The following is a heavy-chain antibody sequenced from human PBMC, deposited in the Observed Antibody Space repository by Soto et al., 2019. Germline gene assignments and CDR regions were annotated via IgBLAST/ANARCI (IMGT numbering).Heavy chain of an antibody. J-gene: IGHJ4*02. Sequence: QVQLVESGGGVVQPGRSLRLSCAASGFTFSSYGMHWVRQAPGKGLEWVAVISYDGSNKYYADSVKGRFTISRDNSKNTLYLQMNSLRAEDTAVYYCAEDLEGDGYNFDYWGQGTLVTVSS. CDR2: ISYDGSNK. D-gene: IGHD2-21*01. CDR3: AEDLEGDGYNFDY. CDR1: GFTFSSYG. V-gene: IGHV3-30*18.